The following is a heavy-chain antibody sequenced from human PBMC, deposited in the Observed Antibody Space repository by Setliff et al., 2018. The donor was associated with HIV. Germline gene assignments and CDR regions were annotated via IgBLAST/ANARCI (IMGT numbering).Heavy chain of an antibody. CDR1: GYTFSSYG. Sequence: ASVKVSCKASGYTFSSYGIRWVRQAPGQGREWMGWISGYNGNTKYVQKLQGRVTMTTDTSTRTVYMELRSLRHDDTAEYFCARVPYRSAWFSGGHDAFDVWGQGTMVTVSS. V-gene: IGHV1-18*01. CDR3: ARVPYRSAWFSGGHDAFDV. D-gene: IGHD6-19*01. J-gene: IGHJ3*01. CDR2: ISGYNGNT.